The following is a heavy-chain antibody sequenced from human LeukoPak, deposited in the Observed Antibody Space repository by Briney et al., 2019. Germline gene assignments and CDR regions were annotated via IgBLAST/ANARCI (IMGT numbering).Heavy chain of an antibody. J-gene: IGHJ4*02. CDR2: IRSSIYGGTP. V-gene: IGHV3-49*03. D-gene: IGHD6-6*01. Sequence: QSGGSLRLSCTSSGFTFREFAVSWFRQAPGKGLEWIGFIRSSIYGGTPKAAASVKGRFTISRDDSKNVAYLQINNLRAEDTALYYCARDDRPSGHDFDYWGQGTLVTVSS. CDR3: ARDDRPSGHDFDY. CDR1: GFTFREFA.